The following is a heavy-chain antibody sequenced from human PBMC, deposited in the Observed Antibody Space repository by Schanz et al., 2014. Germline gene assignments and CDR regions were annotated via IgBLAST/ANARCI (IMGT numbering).Heavy chain of an antibody. CDR1: GFTFSGYA. CDR3: ARGDPVAGLDY. J-gene: IGHJ4*02. CDR2: IVGGGGRT. V-gene: IGHV3-23*01. Sequence: EVQLLESGGGLVQPGGSLRISCAASGFTFSGYAMSWVRQAPGKGLEWVSSIVGGGGRTYYADSVKGRFTISRDNSKNTVYLQMNSLRGEDTGMYYCARGDPVAGLDYWGRGTLVTVSS.